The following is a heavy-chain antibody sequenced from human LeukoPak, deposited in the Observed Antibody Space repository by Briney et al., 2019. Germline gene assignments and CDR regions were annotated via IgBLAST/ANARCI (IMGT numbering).Heavy chain of an antibody. CDR2: ITSGNNYI. D-gene: IGHD3-22*01. J-gene: IGHJ4*02. CDR1: GFTFSSYS. CDR3: TKSRGIYDNSGWRTFDY. V-gene: IGHV3-21*04. Sequence: GGSLRLSCAGSGFTFSSYSMNWVRQAPGKGLEWVSSITSGNNYIYYADSMKGRFTISRDNAKNSLYLQMNSLRAEDTAIYYCTKSRGIYDNSGWRTFDYWGQGTLVTVSP.